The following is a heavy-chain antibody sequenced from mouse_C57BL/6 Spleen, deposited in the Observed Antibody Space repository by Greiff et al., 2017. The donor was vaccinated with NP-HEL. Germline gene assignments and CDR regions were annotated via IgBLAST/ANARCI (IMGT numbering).Heavy chain of an antibody. V-gene: IGHV2-2*01. Sequence: QVQLQQSGPGLVQPSQSLSITCTVSGFSLTSYGVHWVRQSPGKGLEWLGVIWSGGSTDYNAAFISRLSISKDNSKSQVFFKMNSLQADDIAIYYCASNLENYFDYWGQGTTLTVSS. J-gene: IGHJ2*01. CDR3: ASNLENYFDY. CDR2: IWSGGST. CDR1: GFSLTSYG.